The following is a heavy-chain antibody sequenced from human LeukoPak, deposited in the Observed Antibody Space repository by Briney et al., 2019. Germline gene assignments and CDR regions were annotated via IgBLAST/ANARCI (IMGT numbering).Heavy chain of an antibody. V-gene: IGHV1-69*04. J-gene: IGHJ6*02. D-gene: IGHD2-2*01. CDR2: IIPILGIA. CDR1: GGTFSSYT. CDR3: ARDRYCSSTSCYGGYYYYGMDV. Sequence: EASVKVSCKASGGTFSSYTISWVRQAPGQGLEWMGRIIPILGIANYAQKFQGRVTITADKSTSTAYMELSSLRSEDTAVYYCARDRYCSSTSCYGGYYYYGMDVWGQGTTVTVSS.